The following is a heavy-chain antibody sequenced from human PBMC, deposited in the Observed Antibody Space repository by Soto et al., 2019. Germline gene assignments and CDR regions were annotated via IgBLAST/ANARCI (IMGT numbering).Heavy chain of an antibody. V-gene: IGHV4-59*01. D-gene: IGHD6-19*01. CDR3: GRAGVAVAARYNWFDP. Sequence: PSETLSLTCPVSGGSISSYYWSWIRQPPGKGLEWIGYIYYSGSTNYNPSLKSRVTISVDTSKNQFSLKLSSVTAAATAVYYCGRAGVAVAARYNWFDPWGEETLV. CDR2: IYYSGST. CDR1: GGSISSYY. J-gene: IGHJ5*02.